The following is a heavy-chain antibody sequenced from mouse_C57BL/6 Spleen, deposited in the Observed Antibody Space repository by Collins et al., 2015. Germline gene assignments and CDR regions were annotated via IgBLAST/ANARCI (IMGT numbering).Heavy chain of an antibody. J-gene: IGHJ3*01. CDR2: INPYNGGT. CDR1: GYTFTDYY. Sequence: EVQLQQSGPVLVKPGASVKMSCKASGYTFTDYYMNWVKQSHGRSLEWIGVINPYNGGTTYNQKFKGKATLTVDKSSSTAYMEFNSLTSEDSAAYYCARTFAYWGQGTLVTVSA. V-gene: IGHV1-19*01. CDR3: ARTFAY.